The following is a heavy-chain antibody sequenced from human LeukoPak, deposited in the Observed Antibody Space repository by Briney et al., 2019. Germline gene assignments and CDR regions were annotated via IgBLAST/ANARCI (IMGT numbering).Heavy chain of an antibody. CDR3: ARMTHTLGATYSHFDY. CDR1: GYPFTNFY. D-gene: IGHD3-16*01. V-gene: IGHV1-2*02. J-gene: IGHJ4*02. CDR2: THPVSGDT. Sequence: ASVKVSCKASGYPFTNFYVHWVRLAPGQGLEWLGWTHPVSGDTIYAQKFQGRVTMTRDASISTAYMELTSLTSDDTAVYYCARMTHTLGATYSHFDYWGQGTLVTVSS.